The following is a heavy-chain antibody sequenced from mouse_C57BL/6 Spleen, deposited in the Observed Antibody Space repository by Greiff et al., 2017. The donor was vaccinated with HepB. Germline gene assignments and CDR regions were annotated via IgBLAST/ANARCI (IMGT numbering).Heavy chain of an antibody. CDR2: IDPENGDT. J-gene: IGHJ3*01. Sequence: EVQLQQSGAELVRPGASVKLSCTASGFNIKDDYMHWVKQRPEQGLEWIGWIDPENGDTEYASKFQGKATITADTSSNTAYLQLSSLTSEDTAVYYCTFYGSSYEVAYWGQGTLVTVSA. D-gene: IGHD1-1*01. V-gene: IGHV14-4*01. CDR3: TFYGSSYEVAY. CDR1: GFNIKDDY.